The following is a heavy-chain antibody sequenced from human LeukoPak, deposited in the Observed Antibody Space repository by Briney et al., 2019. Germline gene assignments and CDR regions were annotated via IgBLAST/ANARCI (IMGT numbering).Heavy chain of an antibody. CDR2: ISFDGSNT. CDR3: ARRDEHYYYDGSGYLQH. J-gene: IGHJ1*01. V-gene: IGHV3-30*04. CDR1: GLIFSGYA. D-gene: IGHD3-22*01. Sequence: GGSLRLSCAASGLIFSGYAMHWVRQAPGKGLEWVAVISFDGSNTYYADSVKGRFTISRDNAKNSLYLQMNSLRAEDTAVYYCARRDEHYYYDGSGYLQHWGQGTLVTVSS.